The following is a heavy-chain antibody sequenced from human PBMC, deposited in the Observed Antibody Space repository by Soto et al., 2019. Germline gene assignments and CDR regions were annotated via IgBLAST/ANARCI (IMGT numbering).Heavy chain of an antibody. CDR2: IYYSGST. D-gene: IGHD6-19*01. CDR3: ARDPSSGWYYYGMDV. J-gene: IGHJ6*02. V-gene: IGHV4-59*01. Sequence: PSETLSLTCTVSGGSIGSYYWSWIRQPPGKGLEWIGYIYYSGSTNYNPSLKSRVTISVDTSKNQFSLKLSSVTAADTAVYYCARDPSSGWYYYGMDVWGQGTTVTVSS. CDR1: GGSIGSYY.